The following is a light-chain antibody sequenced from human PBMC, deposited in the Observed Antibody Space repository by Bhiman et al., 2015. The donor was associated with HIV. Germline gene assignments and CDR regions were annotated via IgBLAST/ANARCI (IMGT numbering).Light chain of an antibody. CDR3: QVWDNDGDPVI. CDR2: KDT. CDR1: ALPQQF. J-gene: IGLJ2*01. Sequence: SYELTQPPSVSVSPGQTATITCSGDALPQQFSYWYQQKPGQAPVLVIYKDTERPSGIPERFSGSNSGNAATLTISRVEVGDEADYYCQVWDNDGDPVIFGGGSKLTVL. V-gene: IGLV3-25*02.